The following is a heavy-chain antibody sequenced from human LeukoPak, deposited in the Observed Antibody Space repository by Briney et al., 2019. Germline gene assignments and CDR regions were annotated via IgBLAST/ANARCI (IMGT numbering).Heavy chain of an antibody. CDR1: GFTLSSYG. D-gene: IGHD3-22*01. Sequence: GGSLRLSCAASGFTLSSYGMHWVRQAPGKGLEWVAVISYDGSNKYYADSVKGRFTISRDNSKNTLYLQMNSLRAEDTAVYYCAKDYSMIVVVYAFDIWGQGTMVTVSS. CDR2: ISYDGSNK. CDR3: AKDYSMIVVVYAFDI. J-gene: IGHJ3*02. V-gene: IGHV3-30*18.